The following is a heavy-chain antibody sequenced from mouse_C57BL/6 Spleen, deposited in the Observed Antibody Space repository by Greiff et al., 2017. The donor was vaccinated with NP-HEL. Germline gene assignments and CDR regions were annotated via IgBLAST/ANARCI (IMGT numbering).Heavy chain of an antibody. CDR2: INPYNGGT. D-gene: IGHD2-5*01. CDR1: GYTFTDYY. Sequence: EVQLQQSGPVLVKPGASVKMSCKASGYTFTDYYMNWVKQSHGKSLEWIGVINPYNGGTSYNQKFKGKATLTVDKSSSTAYMELNSLTSEDSAVYYCAREWAYYSNHYYFDYWGQGTTLTVSS. CDR3: AREWAYYSNHYYFDY. J-gene: IGHJ2*01. V-gene: IGHV1-19*01.